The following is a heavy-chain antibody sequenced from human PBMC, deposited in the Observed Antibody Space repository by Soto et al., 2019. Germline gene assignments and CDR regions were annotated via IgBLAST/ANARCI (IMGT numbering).Heavy chain of an antibody. J-gene: IGHJ6*03. CDR3: ARHVARYCSSTSCYAGDYYYYYYMDV. V-gene: IGHV4-59*08. D-gene: IGHD2-2*01. CDR1: GGSISSYY. Sequence: ETLSLTCTVSGGSISSYYWSWIRQPPGKGLEWIGYIYYSGSTNYNPSLKSRVTISVDTSKNQFSLKLSSVTAADTAVYYCARHVARYCSSTSCYAGDYYYYYYMDVWGKGTTVTVSS. CDR2: IYYSGST.